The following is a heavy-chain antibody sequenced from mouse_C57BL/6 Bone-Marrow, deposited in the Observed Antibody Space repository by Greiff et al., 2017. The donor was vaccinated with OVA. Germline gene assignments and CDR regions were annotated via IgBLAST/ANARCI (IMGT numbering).Heavy chain of an antibody. CDR3: ARYGDYYGSSYAMDY. CDR2: IDPNSGGT. D-gene: IGHD1-1*01. J-gene: IGHJ4*01. CDR1: GYTFTSYW. V-gene: IGHV1-72*01. Sequence: QVQLKQPGAELVKPGALVKLSCKASGYTFTSYWMHWVKQRPGRGLEWIGRIDPNSGGTKYNEKFKSKATLTVDKPSSTAYMQLSSLTSEDSAVYYCARYGDYYGSSYAMDYWGQGTSVTVSS.